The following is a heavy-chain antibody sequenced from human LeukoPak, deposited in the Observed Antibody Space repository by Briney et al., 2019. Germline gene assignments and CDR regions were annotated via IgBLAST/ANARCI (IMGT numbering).Heavy chain of an antibody. Sequence: SETLSLTCAVYGGSFSGHYWGWIRQPPGKGLEWIGDINHRGSANYNPSLKSRVVLSVDTTKKQFSLRINSVTAADTAVYYCARGPDWGQGTLVIVSS. J-gene: IGHJ4*02. CDR2: INHRGSA. CDR3: ARGPD. V-gene: IGHV4-34*01. CDR1: GGSFSGHY.